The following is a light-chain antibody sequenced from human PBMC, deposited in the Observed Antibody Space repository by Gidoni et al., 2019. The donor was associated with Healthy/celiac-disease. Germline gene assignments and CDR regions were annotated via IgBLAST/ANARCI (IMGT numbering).Light chain of an antibody. Sequence: DIPMTQSPSSLSASVGDRVTITCRASQSISSYLNWYQQKPGKAPKLLIYAASSLQSGVPSRVSGSGSGTDFTLTISSLQPEDFATYYCQQSYSTPQTFGGXTKVEIK. J-gene: IGKJ4*01. V-gene: IGKV1-39*01. CDR2: AAS. CDR1: QSISSY. CDR3: QQSYSTPQT.